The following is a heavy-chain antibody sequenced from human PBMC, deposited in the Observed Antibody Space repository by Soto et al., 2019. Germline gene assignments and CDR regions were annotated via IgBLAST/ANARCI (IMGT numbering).Heavy chain of an antibody. J-gene: IGHJ4*02. CDR1: GYTFTSYY. Sequence: GPSVKVSCKASGYTFTSYYMHWVRQAPGQGLEWMGIINPSGGSTSYAQKFQGRVTMTRDTSTSTVYMELSSLRSEDTSVYYCARDHLTRIAAAVYWGQGTLVTVSS. D-gene: IGHD6-13*01. V-gene: IGHV1-46*03. CDR3: ARDHLTRIAAAVY. CDR2: INPSGGST.